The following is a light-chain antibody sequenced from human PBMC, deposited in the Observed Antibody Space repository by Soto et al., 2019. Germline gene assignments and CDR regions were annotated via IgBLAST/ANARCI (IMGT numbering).Light chain of an antibody. V-gene: IGKV1-5*01. CDR2: DAS. J-gene: IGKJ2*03. CDR3: QQYNSFAPYS. Sequence: DIQMTQSPSTLSASVGDRVTITCRSSQSISFWLAWYQQKPGKAPKLLIYDASTLYSGVPSRFSGSRSGTEFTPTTSSLQPDDFAASYCQQYNSFAPYSFGRGTKLEI. CDR1: QSISFW.